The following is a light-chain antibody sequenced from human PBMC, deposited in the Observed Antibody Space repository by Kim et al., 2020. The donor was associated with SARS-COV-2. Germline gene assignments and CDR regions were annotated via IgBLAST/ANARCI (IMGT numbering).Light chain of an antibody. V-gene: IGKV3-20*01. J-gene: IGKJ4*01. CDR3: QQYGS. CDR1: QSVSSSY. CDR2: GAS. Sequence: TLALAPGERATLSCRGSQSVSSSYLAWYQQKPGQAPRLLIYGASSRATGIPDRFSGSGSGTDFTLTISRLEPEDFAVYYCQQYGSFGGGTKVDIK.